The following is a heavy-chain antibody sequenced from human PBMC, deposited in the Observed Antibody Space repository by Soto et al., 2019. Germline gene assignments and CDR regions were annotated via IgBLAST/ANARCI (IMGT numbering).Heavy chain of an antibody. CDR1: GGTFSSYA. CDR2: IIPIFGTA. Sequence: QVQLVQSGAEVKKPGSSVKVSCKASGGTFSSYAISWVRQAPGQGLEWMGGIIPIFGTANYAPKFQGTVTITADESTSTADMELSSLRSEDTAVYYCARGVVRAARLYYYYGMDVWGQGTTVTVSS. D-gene: IGHD6-6*01. J-gene: IGHJ6*01. CDR3: ARGVVRAARLYYYYGMDV. V-gene: IGHV1-69*01.